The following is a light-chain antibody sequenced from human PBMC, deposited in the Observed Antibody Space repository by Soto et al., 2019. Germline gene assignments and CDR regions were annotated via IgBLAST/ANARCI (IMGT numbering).Light chain of an antibody. V-gene: IGLV1-47*01. J-gene: IGLJ1*01. Sequence: QSALTQPPSASGTPGQRVTISCSGSSSNTGSNYVYWYQQLPGTAPKLLIYRNNQRPSGVPDRFSGSKSGTSASLAISGLRSEDEADYYCAAWDDSLSGSYVFGTGTKVPVL. CDR3: AAWDDSLSGSYV. CDR2: RNN. CDR1: SSNTGSNY.